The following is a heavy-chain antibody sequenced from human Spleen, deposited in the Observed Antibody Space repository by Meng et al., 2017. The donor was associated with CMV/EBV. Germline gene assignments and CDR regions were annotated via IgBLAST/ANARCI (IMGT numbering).Heavy chain of an antibody. Sequence: GESLKISCAASGFTFGHYAMHWVRQAPGKGLEWVAVLSYDGSNKHYADSVKGRFTISRDNSKNTVALQMNSLGADDTAVYYCTTDRVASGGARWYYFDYWGQGTLVTVSS. CDR3: TTDRVASGGARWYYFDY. J-gene: IGHJ4*02. CDR1: GFTFGHYA. CDR2: LSYDGSNK. D-gene: IGHD3-10*01. V-gene: IGHV3-30*04.